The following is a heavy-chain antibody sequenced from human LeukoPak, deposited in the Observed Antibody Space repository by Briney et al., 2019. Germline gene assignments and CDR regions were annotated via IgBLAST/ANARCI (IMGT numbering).Heavy chain of an antibody. Sequence: ASVKVSCKVSGYTLTELSMHWVRQAPGQGLEWMGWISAYNGNTNYAQKLQGRVTMTTDTSTSTAYMELRSLRSDDTAVYYCARDSPSSFYYYDSSGYYFGFDYWGQGTLVTVSS. D-gene: IGHD3-22*01. CDR3: ARDSPSSFYYYDSSGYYFGFDY. V-gene: IGHV1-18*01. J-gene: IGHJ4*02. CDR1: GYTLTELS. CDR2: ISAYNGNT.